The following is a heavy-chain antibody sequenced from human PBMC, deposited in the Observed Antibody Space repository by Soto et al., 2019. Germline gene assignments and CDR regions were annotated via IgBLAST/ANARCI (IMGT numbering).Heavy chain of an antibody. CDR3: ARTLPVAGAHDAFDL. CDR1: GFTFGDFP. Sequence: QLLESGGGLVQPGGSLRLSCAASGFTFGDFPMSWVRQAPGKGLEWVSGISSTGGTTIYAASVKGRFIISRDNSQSSLWLQMNGLRAEDTAFYYCARTLPVAGAHDAFDLWGPGTLVTVS. CDR2: ISSTGGTT. V-gene: IGHV3-23*01. D-gene: IGHD6-19*01. J-gene: IGHJ3*01.